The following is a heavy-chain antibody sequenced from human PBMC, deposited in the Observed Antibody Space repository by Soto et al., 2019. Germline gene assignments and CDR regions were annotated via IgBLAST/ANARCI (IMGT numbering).Heavy chain of an antibody. CDR3: TKEGDYDSSGYYLD. D-gene: IGHD3-22*01. Sequence: PGGSLRLSCAASGFTFSSYAMSWVRQAPGKGLEWVSAISGSGGSTYYADSVKGRFTISRDNSKNTLYLQMNSLRAEDTAVYYCTKEGDYDSSGYYLDWGQGTLVTVSS. J-gene: IGHJ4*02. V-gene: IGHV3-23*01. CDR1: GFTFSSYA. CDR2: ISGSGGST.